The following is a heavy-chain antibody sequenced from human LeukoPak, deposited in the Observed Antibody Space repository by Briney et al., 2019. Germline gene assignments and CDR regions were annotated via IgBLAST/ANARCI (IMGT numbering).Heavy chain of an antibody. V-gene: IGHV3-64*01. CDR2: ISTNGDGT. CDR1: GFTFSTYA. D-gene: IGHD1-26*01. CDR3: AWYSGSCYNS. Sequence: GGSLRLSCAASGFTFSTYAMHWVRQGPGKSLEYVAAISTNGDGTYYANSVRGRFTISRDNSKNTLYLQMGSLRAEDMAVYYCAWYSGSCYNSWGQGTLVTVSS. J-gene: IGHJ4*02.